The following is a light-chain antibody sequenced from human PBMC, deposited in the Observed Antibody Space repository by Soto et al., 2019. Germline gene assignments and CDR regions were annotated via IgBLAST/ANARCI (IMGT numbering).Light chain of an antibody. Sequence: EIVMTQSPATLSVSPGERATLSCRASQSVSSNLAWYQQKPGQAPRLLIYGASTRATGIPARFSGSGSGTDFTVTLSRLQSEDFAGYYCQDYNSWPPGALSFGGGTKVVIK. V-gene: IGKV3-15*01. CDR2: GAS. CDR3: QDYNSWPPGALS. J-gene: IGKJ4*01. CDR1: QSVSSN.